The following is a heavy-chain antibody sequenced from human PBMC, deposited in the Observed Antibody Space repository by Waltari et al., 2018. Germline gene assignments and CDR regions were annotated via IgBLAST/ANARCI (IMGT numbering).Heavy chain of an antibody. V-gene: IGHV4-39*01. J-gene: IGHJ4*02. CDR1: GCSISSSSYY. D-gene: IGHD3-3*01. CDR3: ARPGRSGYPRGYFDY. Sequence: QLQLQESGPGLVKPSETLSLTCTVSGCSISSSSYYWGWIRQPPGKGLAWIGSIYYSGSTYYNPSLKSRVTISVDTSKNKFSLKLSSVTAADTAVYYCARPGRSGYPRGYFDYWGQGTLVTVSS. CDR2: IYYSGST.